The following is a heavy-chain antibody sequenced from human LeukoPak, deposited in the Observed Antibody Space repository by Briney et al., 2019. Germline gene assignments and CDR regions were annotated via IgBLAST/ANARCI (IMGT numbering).Heavy chain of an antibody. CDR1: GFTFSGYW. Sequence: GGSLRLSCAASGFTFSGYWMHWVRQAPGKGLVWVSRINTDGSSTTYADSVKGRFTISRDNAKNTLYLQMNSLRVEDTAVYYCARGRITSSWYYLDYWGQGTPVTVSS. CDR2: INTDGSST. CDR3: ARGRITSSWYYLDY. J-gene: IGHJ4*02. V-gene: IGHV3-74*01. D-gene: IGHD6-13*01.